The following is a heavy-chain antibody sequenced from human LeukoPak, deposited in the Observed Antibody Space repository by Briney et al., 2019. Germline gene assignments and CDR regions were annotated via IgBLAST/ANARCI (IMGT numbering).Heavy chain of an antibody. Sequence: GGSLRLPCAASGFTFSSYSMNWVRQAPGKGLEWVSSISSSSSYIYYADSVKGRFTISRDNAKNSLYLQMNSLRAEDTAVYYCARDVIAYYYDSSGYPSFEYWGQGTLVTVSS. CDR2: ISSSSSYI. CDR1: GFTFSSYS. CDR3: ARDVIAYYYDSSGYPSFEY. D-gene: IGHD3-22*01. V-gene: IGHV3-21*01. J-gene: IGHJ4*02.